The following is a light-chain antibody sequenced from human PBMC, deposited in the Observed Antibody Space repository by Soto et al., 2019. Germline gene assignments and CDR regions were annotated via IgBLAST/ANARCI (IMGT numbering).Light chain of an antibody. J-gene: IGLJ1*01. CDR2: EVS. V-gene: IGLV2-8*01. CDR3: SSYAGSNNFCV. Sequence: QSALTQPPSASGSPGQSVTISCTGTSSDVGGYNFVSWYQQHPGKAPKLMIYEVSERPSGVPDRFSGSKSGNTASLTVSGLQAEDEAEYYCSSYAGSNNFCVFGTGTKVTVL. CDR1: SSDVGGYNF.